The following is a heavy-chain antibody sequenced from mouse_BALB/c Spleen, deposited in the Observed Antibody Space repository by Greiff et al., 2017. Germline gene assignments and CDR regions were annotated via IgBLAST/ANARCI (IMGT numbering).Heavy chain of an antibody. CDR2: IDPENGNT. V-gene: IGHV14-1*02. D-gene: IGHD2-4*01. Sequence: EVKLQESGAELVRPGALVKLSCKASGFNIKDYYMHWVKQRPEQGLEWIGWIDPENGNTIYDPKFQGKASITADTSSNTAYLQLSSLTSEDTAVYYCARYDYGGFAYWGQGTLVTVSA. J-gene: IGHJ3*01. CDR1: GFNIKDYY. CDR3: ARYDYGGFAY.